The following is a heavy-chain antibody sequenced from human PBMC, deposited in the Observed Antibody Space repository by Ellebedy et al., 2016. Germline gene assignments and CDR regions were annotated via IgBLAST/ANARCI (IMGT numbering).Heavy chain of an antibody. CDR3: ARDGWSGSYQYYFDY. Sequence: ASVKVSCKASGYTFTGYYMHWVRQAPGQGLEWMGIINPSGGSTSYAQKLQGRVTMTRNTSTSTVYMELSSLRSEDTAVYYCARDGWSGSYQYYFDYWGQGTLVTVSS. D-gene: IGHD1-26*01. CDR1: GYTFTGYY. J-gene: IGHJ4*02. CDR2: INPSGGST. V-gene: IGHV1-46*04.